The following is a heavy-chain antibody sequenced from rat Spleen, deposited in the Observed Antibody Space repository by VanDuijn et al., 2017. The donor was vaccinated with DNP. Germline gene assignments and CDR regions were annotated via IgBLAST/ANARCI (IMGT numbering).Heavy chain of an antibody. D-gene: IGHD4-3*01. Sequence: EVQLVESGGGLVQPGRSLKLSCAASGFTFSDYNMAWVRQAPKKGLEWVATISYDGAYTKYGDSVKGRFMISRDNAKNTLYLQMNSLRSEDMATYYCIRWNSGHFDYWGQGVMVTVSS. J-gene: IGHJ2*01. CDR3: IRWNSGHFDY. CDR1: GFTFSDYN. V-gene: IGHV5-7*01. CDR2: ISYDGAYT.